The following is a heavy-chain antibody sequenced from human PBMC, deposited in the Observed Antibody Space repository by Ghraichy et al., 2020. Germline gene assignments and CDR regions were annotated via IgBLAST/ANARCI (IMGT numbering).Heavy chain of an antibody. Sequence: WGGGREGAGEGLGWVGSSDYGGRPYSNPSLHRRLTLSGDTSQKYFSLKLSSVTAADTAVYYCARGVRGLYDILTGYYFDYWGQGTLVTVSS. CDR2: SDYGGRP. D-gene: IGHD3-9*01. CDR3: ARGVRGLYDILTGYYFDY. V-gene: IGHV4-39*02. J-gene: IGHJ4*02.